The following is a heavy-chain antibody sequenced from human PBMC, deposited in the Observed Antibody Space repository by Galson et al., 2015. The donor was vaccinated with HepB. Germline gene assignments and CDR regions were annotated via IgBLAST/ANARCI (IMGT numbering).Heavy chain of an antibody. V-gene: IGHV3-73*01. CDR2: IRNKRDNYAT. D-gene: IGHD2-2*01. J-gene: IGHJ4*02. Sequence: SLRLSCAASGFIFSDSHMHWVRQAPGKGLEWVGHIRNKRDNYATAYGASVKGRFTISRDDSKNTAYLQMNSLKTEDTAVYYCARQTNSCHDYWGQGTLVAVSS. CDR1: GFIFSDSH. CDR3: ARQTNSCHDY.